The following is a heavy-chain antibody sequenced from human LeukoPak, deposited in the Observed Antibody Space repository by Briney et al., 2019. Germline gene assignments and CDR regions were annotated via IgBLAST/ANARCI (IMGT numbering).Heavy chain of an antibody. CDR1: GGYISSGDYY. Sequence: TSGTLSLTCIVSGGYISSGDYYWSWIRQPPGKGLEWIGYIYYSGSTYYNPSLKSRVTISVDTSKNQFSLKLSSVTAADTAVYYCARSAFYGDYVHWGQGTLVTVSS. CDR2: IYYSGST. CDR3: ARSAFYGDYVH. J-gene: IGHJ4*02. D-gene: IGHD4-17*01. V-gene: IGHV4-30-4*01.